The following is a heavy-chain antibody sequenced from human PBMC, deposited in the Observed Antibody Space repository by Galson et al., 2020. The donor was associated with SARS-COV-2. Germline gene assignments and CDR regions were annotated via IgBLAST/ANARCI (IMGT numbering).Heavy chain of an antibody. CDR3: ATGDVWFES. V-gene: IGHV3-48*03. D-gene: IGHD7-27*01. J-gene: IGHJ5*01. Sequence: LKISCAASGLTFSNTEMNWVRQAPGKGLEWLSYISMSGITIYYADSVKGRFTISRDNAENSLYLQMNSLRAEDTGIYYCATGDVWFESWGQGTLVTVSS. CDR2: ISMSGITI. CDR1: GLTFSNTE.